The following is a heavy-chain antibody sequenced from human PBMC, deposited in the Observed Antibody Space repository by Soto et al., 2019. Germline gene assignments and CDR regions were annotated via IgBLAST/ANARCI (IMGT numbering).Heavy chain of an antibody. CDR3: AKPPPVRGVSRDY. J-gene: IGHJ4*02. D-gene: IGHD3-10*01. Sequence: VGSLRLSCAASGFSVSNYPMSWVRQAPGKGLERVSHITRGVDRTYYADSVKGRFTISRDNSKNTLYLQMNSLRAEDTAVYYCAKPPPVRGVSRDYWGQGTLVTVSS. V-gene: IGHV3-23*01. CDR1: GFSVSNYP. CDR2: ITRGVDRT.